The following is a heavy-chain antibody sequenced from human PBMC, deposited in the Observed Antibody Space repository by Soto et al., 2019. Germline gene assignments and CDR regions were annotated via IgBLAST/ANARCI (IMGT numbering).Heavy chain of an antibody. Sequence: QVQLVQSGAEVKKPGASVKISCKASGYSFTSQYVHWVRQAPGQGLEWMGIINPNGGSTTYAQKFQGGGAKARDTPQSKFYRELGSLALEGPAVFFLGREQGAGPGGGGTEPLDIWGQGTMVTVAS. V-gene: IGHV1-46*03. CDR2: INPNGGST. D-gene: IGHD3-16*01. J-gene: IGHJ3*02. CDR1: GYSFTSQY. CDR3: GREQGAGPGGGGTEPLDI.